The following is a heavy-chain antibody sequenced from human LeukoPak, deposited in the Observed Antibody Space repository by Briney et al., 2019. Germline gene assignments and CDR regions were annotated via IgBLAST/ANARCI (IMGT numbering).Heavy chain of an antibody. CDR3: AKDHGSSWYYFDY. D-gene: IGHD6-13*01. CDR1: GFTFSSYA. V-gene: IGHV3-23*01. Sequence: GGSLRLSCAASGFTFSSYATRWVRQAPGKGLEWVSAISGSGGSTYYADSVKGRFTISRDNSKNTLYLQMNSLRAEDTAVYYCAKDHGSSWYYFDYWGQGTLVTVSS. CDR2: ISGSGGST. J-gene: IGHJ4*02.